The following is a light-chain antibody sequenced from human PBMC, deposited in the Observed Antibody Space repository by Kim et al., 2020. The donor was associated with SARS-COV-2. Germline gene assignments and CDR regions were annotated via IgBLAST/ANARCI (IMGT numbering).Light chain of an antibody. CDR3: QQYGDSPIT. J-gene: IGKJ5*01. CDR2: GAS. V-gene: IGKV3-20*01. CDR1: HSVSANY. Sequence: SPGATATLSCRAGHSVSANYLAWYQQKPGQAPSLLIYGASIRATGIPDRFSGSGSGSDFTLTINSLEPEDFAVYYCQQYGDSPITFGQGTRLEIK.